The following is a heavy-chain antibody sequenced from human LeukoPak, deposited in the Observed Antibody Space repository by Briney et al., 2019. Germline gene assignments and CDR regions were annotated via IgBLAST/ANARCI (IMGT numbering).Heavy chain of an antibody. J-gene: IGHJ6*02. Sequence: GGSLRLSCAASGFTFSSYSMNWVRQAPGKGLEWVSSISSSSSYIYYADSVKGRFTISRDNAENSLYLQMNSLRAEDTAVYYCASSFPRGYYYYGMDVWGQGTTVTVSS. D-gene: IGHD2/OR15-2a*01. V-gene: IGHV3-21*01. CDR1: GFTFSSYS. CDR3: ASSFPRGYYYYGMDV. CDR2: ISSSSSYI.